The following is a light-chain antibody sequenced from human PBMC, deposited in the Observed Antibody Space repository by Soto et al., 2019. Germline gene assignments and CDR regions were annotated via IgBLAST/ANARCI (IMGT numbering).Light chain of an antibody. J-gene: IGLJ3*02. Sequence: QSALTQPASVSGSPGQSITISCTGTSTEVHNYNYVSWYQQHPGKAPKVLIYDVSNRPSGVSNRFSGSKSGNTASLTISGLETEAEADYYCSSYTISDSKFGGGTKLTVL. CDR2: DVS. CDR3: SSYTISDSK. CDR1: STEVHNYNY. V-gene: IGLV2-14*01.